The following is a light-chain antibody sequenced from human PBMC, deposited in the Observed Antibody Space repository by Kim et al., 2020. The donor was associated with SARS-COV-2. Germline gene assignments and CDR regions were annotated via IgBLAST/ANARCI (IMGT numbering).Light chain of an antibody. CDR3: AAWDDSLNAVV. Sequence: ELTQPPSASGTTGQMVTISCPGSSSNIGSYLVNWYQLLPGTAPKLLIYSNTQRPSGVPDRFSGSKSGTSATLAISELQSEDEADYYCAAWDDSLNAVVFGEGTQLTVL. CDR2: SNT. CDR1: SSNIGSYL. V-gene: IGLV1-44*01. J-gene: IGLJ2*01.